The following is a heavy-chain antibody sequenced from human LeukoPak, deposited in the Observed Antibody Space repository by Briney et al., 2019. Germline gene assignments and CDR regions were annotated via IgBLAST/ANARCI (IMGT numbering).Heavy chain of an antibody. Sequence: GASVKLSCKASGYTFNTFDINWVRQATGQGPEWMGWVNPYSDKTAYAPKFQGRVSISSNNSINTAYMEFSGLKSGDTAVYFCARGRRLRGVTSRPIYYYYYMDVWGGGTTVTVPS. V-gene: IGHV1-8*03. D-gene: IGHD3-10*01. CDR2: VNPYSDKT. CDR3: ARGRRLRGVTSRPIYYYYYMDV. J-gene: IGHJ6*03. CDR1: GYTFNTFD.